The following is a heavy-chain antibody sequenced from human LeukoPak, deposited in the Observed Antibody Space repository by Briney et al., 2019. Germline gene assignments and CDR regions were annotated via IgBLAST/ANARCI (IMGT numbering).Heavy chain of an antibody. Sequence: ASVKVSCKASGYTFTGYYMHWVRQAPGQGLEWMGWINPNSGGTNYAQKFQGRVTMTRDTSISIAYMELSRLRSDDTAVYYCAREYGYDSSGYSPVAYWGQGTLVTVSS. CDR2: INPNSGGT. V-gene: IGHV1-2*02. CDR3: AREYGYDSSGYSPVAY. D-gene: IGHD3-22*01. J-gene: IGHJ4*02. CDR1: GYTFTGYY.